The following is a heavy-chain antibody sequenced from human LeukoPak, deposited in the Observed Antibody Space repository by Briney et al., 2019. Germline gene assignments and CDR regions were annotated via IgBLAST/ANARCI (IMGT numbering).Heavy chain of an antibody. CDR1: GFTFSSYS. V-gene: IGHV3-48*04. CDR3: ATESGWLFDY. J-gene: IGHJ4*02. CDR2: ISPNGQNI. Sequence: PGGSLRLSCAASGFTFSSYSMMWVRQAPGKGMEWVAYISPNGQNIHYADSVKGRSTISRDNAKNSLFLQVNSLRAEDTAVYYCATESGWLFDYWGQGTLVTVSS. D-gene: IGHD5-12*01.